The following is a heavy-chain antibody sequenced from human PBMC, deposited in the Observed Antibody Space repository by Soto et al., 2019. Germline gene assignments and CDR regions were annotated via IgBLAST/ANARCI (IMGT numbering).Heavy chain of an antibody. J-gene: IGHJ6*02. CDR1: GFTFSSYG. CDR3: XXXXXXXXXXXXXXXXXXXX. Sequence: QVQLVESGGGVVQPGRSLRLSCAASGFTFSSYGMHWVRXXXXXXXXXXXXXXYDGSNKYYADPVKGRFTISRDNSKNTLYLQMNSLXAEXXXXXXXXXXXXXXXXXXXXXXXXXXXXGQGTTVTVSS. V-gene: IGHV3-30*03. CDR2: XXYDGSNK.